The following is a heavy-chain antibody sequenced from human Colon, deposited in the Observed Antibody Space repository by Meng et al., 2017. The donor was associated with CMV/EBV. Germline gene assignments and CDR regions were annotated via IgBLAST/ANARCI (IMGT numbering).Heavy chain of an antibody. D-gene: IGHD2-15*01. J-gene: IGHJ6*02. CDR3: TRPFVVEAARSMDV. V-gene: IGHV3-7*01. CDR1: GFTFSSYW. Sequence: GESLKISCAVSGFTFSSYWMSWVRQAPGKGLEWVAQIKEDGSEKYYVDSVRGRFTIYRDNAKKSVYLQMNSLRAEDTAVYYCTRPFVVEAARSMDVWGQVTTVTVSS. CDR2: IKEDGSEK.